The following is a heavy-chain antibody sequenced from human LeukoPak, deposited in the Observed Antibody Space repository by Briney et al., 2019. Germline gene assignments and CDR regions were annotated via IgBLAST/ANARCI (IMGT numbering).Heavy chain of an antibody. V-gene: IGHV4-34*01. CDR2: INHSGST. CDR1: GGSFSGYY. J-gene: IGHJ3*02. CDR3: ARQGPMVRGARDKSDAFDI. D-gene: IGHD3-10*01. Sequence: KPSETLSLTCAVYGGSFSGYYWSWIRQPPGKGLEWIGEINHSGSTNYNPSLKSRVTISVDTSKNQFSLKLSSVTAADTAVYYCARQGPMVRGARDKSDAFDIWGQGTMVTVSS.